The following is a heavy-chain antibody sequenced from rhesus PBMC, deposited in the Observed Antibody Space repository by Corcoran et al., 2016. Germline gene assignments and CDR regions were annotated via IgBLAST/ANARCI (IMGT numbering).Heavy chain of an antibody. Sequence: QVQLQESGPAVVKPSETLSLTCAVSGCSISRSNWWSGIRQSPGNGAEWVGGIDGSGGSTEYNPSLKSRVTISIDTSKNQFSLKLSSVTAADTAVYYCARGSGVIMPYYFDYWGQGVLVTVSS. J-gene: IGHJ4*01. V-gene: IGHV4-93*02. CDR3: ARGSGVIMPYYFDY. CDR1: GCSISRSNW. D-gene: IGHD3-34*01. CDR2: IDGSGGST.